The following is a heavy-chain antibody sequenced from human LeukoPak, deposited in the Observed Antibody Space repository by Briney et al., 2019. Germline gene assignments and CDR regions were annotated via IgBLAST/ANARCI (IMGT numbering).Heavy chain of an antibody. CDR1: GFTFSSYA. D-gene: IGHD3-22*01. J-gene: IGHJ4*02. V-gene: IGHV3-23*01. CDR3: AIPSRVGYYDSSGYLDY. Sequence: PGGSLRLSCAASGFTFSSYAMSWVRQAPGKGLEWVSAISGSGGSTYYADSVKGRFTISRDNSKNTLYLQMNSLRAEDTAVYYCAIPSRVGYYDSSGYLDYWGQGTLVTVSS. CDR2: ISGSGGST.